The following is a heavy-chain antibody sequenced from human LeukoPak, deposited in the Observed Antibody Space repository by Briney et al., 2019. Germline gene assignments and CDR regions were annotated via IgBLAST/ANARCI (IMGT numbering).Heavy chain of an antibody. CDR1: GGSISSYY. CDR2: IYYSGST. V-gene: IGHV4-59*01. J-gene: IGHJ5*02. Sequence: SETLSLTCTVSGGSISSYYWSWTRQPPGKGLEWIGYIYYSGSTNYNPSLKSRVTISVDTSKNQFSLKLSSVTAADTAVYSCARAFPNWFDPWGQGTLVTVSS. CDR3: ARAFPNWFDP.